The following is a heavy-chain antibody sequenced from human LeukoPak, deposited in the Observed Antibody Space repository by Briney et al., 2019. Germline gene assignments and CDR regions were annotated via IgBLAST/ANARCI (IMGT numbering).Heavy chain of an antibody. Sequence: GASVKVSCKASGYTFTSYDINWVRQAPGQGLEWMGRIIPILGIANYAQKFQGRVTITADKSTSTAYMELSSLRSEDTAVYYCACLYDLAFDIWGQGTMVTVSS. J-gene: IGHJ3*02. V-gene: IGHV1-69*04. CDR2: IIPILGIA. D-gene: IGHD1-1*01. CDR3: ACLYDLAFDI. CDR1: GYTFTSYD.